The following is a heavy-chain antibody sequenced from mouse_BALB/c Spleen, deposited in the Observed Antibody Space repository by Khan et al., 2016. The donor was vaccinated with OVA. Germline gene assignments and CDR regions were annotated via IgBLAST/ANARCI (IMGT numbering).Heavy chain of an antibody. Sequence: EVQLQESGPELVKPGASVKMSCTASGYTFTSSVIHWVRQKSGQGLDWIGYIYPFNDGTKYNEKFEGKATLTSDKSSSTAYMELSSLTSEDSAVYYCARNYRYGVYFDSWGQGTTLTGSS. CDR3: ARNYRYGVYFDS. V-gene: IGHV1S136*01. J-gene: IGHJ2*01. CDR1: GYTFTSSV. CDR2: IYPFNDGT. D-gene: IGHD2-12*01.